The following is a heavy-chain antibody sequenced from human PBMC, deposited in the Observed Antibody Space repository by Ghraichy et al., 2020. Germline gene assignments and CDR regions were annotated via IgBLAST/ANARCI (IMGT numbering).Heavy chain of an antibody. CDR3: ARQFDPATGDAFDL. V-gene: IGHV3-74*01. CDR2: INSDGSGP. D-gene: IGHD5-24*01. CDR1: GFTFSTYW. Sequence: GGSLRLSCAATGFTFSTYWMHWVRQAPGKGLVWVSRINSDGSGPNYADSVKGRFTISSDNGKNMLYLQMNSLRAEDTALYYCARQFDPATGDAFDLWGPGTMVTVSS. J-gene: IGHJ3*01.